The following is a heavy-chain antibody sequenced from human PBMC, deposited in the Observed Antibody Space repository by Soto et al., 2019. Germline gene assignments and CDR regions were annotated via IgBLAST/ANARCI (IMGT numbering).Heavy chain of an antibody. J-gene: IGHJ5*02. D-gene: IGHD5-18*01. Sequence: ASETLSLTCTVSGGSISSGGYYWSWIRQHPGKGLEWIGYIYYSGSTYYNPSLKSRVTISVDTSKNQFSLKLSSVTAADTAVYYCAREVDTAMGSWFDPWGQGTLVTVSS. CDR3: AREVDTAMGSWFDP. CDR2: IYYSGST. V-gene: IGHV4-31*03. CDR1: GGSISSGGYY.